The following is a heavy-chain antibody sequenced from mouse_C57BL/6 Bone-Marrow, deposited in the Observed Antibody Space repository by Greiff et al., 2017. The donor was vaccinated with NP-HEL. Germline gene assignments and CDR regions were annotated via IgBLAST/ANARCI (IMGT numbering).Heavy chain of an antibody. Sequence: EVQLVESGGDLVKPGGSLKLSCAASGFTFSSYGMSWVRQTPDKRLEWVATISSGGSYTYYPDSVKGRFTISRDNAKNTLYLQMSSLKSEDTAMYYCARHYYGSRQAWFAYWGQGTLVTVSA. CDR2: ISSGGSYT. V-gene: IGHV5-6*01. D-gene: IGHD1-1*01. CDR1: GFTFSSYG. J-gene: IGHJ3*01. CDR3: ARHYYGSRQAWFAY.